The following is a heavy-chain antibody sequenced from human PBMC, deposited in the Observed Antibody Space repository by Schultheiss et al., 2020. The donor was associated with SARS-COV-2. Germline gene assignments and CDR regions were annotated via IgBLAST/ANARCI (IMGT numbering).Heavy chain of an antibody. Sequence: ASVKVSCKASGYTFTGYYMHWVRQAPGQGLEWMGWISAYNGNTNYAQKFQGRVTVTTDTSTSTAYMELRSLTSDDTAVYYCARGHPGDYWGQGTPVTVSS. J-gene: IGHJ4*02. CDR1: GYTFTGYY. CDR3: ARGHPGDY. D-gene: IGHD3-10*01. V-gene: IGHV1-18*04. CDR2: ISAYNGNT.